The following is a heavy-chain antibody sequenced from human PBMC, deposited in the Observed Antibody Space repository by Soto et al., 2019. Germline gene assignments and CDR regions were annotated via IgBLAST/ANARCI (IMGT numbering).Heavy chain of an antibody. V-gene: IGHV4-34*01. Sequence: QVQLQQWGAGLLKPSETLSLTCAVYGGSFSGYYWSWIRQPPGKGLEWIGEINHSGSTNYNPSLKSRVTISVDTSKNQFSLKLSSVTAADTAVYYCARGLSPIDILTGYYRTAHHFDYWGQGTLVTVSS. D-gene: IGHD3-9*01. CDR2: INHSGST. J-gene: IGHJ4*02. CDR1: GGSFSGYY. CDR3: ARGLSPIDILTGYYRTAHHFDY.